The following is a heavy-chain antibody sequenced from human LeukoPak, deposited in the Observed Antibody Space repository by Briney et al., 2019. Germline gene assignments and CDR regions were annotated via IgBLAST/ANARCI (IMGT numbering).Heavy chain of an antibody. V-gene: IGHV4-38-2*01. Sequence: PSETLSLTCAVSDYSISSGYYWGWIRQPPGKGLEWIGSIYHSESTYYNPSLKSRVTISVDTSKNQFSLKLSSVTAADTAVYYCARLSTSRPIGWFDPWGQGTLVTVSS. CDR2: IYHSEST. CDR1: DYSISSGYY. J-gene: IGHJ5*02. D-gene: IGHD2-2*01. CDR3: ARLSTSRPIGWFDP.